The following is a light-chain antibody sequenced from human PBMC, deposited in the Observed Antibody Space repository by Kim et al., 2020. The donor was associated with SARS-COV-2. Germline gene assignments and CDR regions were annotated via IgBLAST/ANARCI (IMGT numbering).Light chain of an antibody. V-gene: IGLV3-1*01. CDR1: KLGDKY. J-gene: IGLJ1*01. Sequence: SVSPGQTASITCSGDKLGDKYACWYQQKPGQSPVLVIYQDSKRPSGIPERFSGSNSGNTATLTISGTQAMDGADYYCQAWDSSTEVFGTGTKVTVL. CDR2: QDS. CDR3: QAWDSSTEV.